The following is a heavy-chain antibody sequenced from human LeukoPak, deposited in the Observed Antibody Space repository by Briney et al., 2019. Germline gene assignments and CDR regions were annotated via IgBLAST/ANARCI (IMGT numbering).Heavy chain of an antibody. V-gene: IGHV6-1*01. D-gene: IGHD2-2*01. CDR2: TYYRSKWYN. CDR3: ARDRFYIVVVPAATHFDY. Sequence: SQTLSLTCAISGDSVSSNSAAWNWIRQSPSRRLEWLGRTYYRSKWYNDYAVSVKSRITINPDTSKNQFSLQLNSVTPEDAAVYYCARDRFYIVVVPAATHFDYWGQGTLVTVSS. CDR1: GDSVSSNSAA. J-gene: IGHJ4*02.